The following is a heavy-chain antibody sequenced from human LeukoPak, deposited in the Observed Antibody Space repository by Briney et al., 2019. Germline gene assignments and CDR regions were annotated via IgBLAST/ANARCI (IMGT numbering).Heavy chain of an antibody. J-gene: IGHJ4*02. CDR1: GFTFSDHY. Sequence: SCKASGFTFSDHYMDWVRQAPGKGLEWVGRSRNKANSYTTEYAASVKGRFTISRDDSKNSLYLQMNSLKTEDTAVYYCVRDLPFQRGVFDYWGQGALVTVSS. CDR2: SRNKANSYTT. V-gene: IGHV3-72*01. CDR3: VRDLPFQRGVFDY. D-gene: IGHD3-10*01.